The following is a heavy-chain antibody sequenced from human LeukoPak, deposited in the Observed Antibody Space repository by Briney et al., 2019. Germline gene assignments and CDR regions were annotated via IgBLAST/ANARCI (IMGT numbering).Heavy chain of an antibody. CDR2: INSDGSST. J-gene: IGHJ3*02. CDR1: GFTFSIYW. D-gene: IGHD3-10*01. V-gene: IGHV3-74*01. CDR3: TRGGYGSGSYDAFDI. Sequence: GGSLRLSCAASGFTFSIYWMHWVRQGPGKGLVWGSSINSDGSSTSYADSVKGRFTISRDNAKNTLYLQMISLRAEGTAVYYCTRGGYGSGSYDAFDIWGQGTMVTVSS.